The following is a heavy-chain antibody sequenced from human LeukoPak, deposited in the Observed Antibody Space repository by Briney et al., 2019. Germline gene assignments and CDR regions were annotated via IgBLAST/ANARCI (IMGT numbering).Heavy chain of an antibody. CDR2: ISSSGSTI. D-gene: IGHD2-21*02. Sequence: PGRSLRLSCAASGFTFSSYEMNWVRQAPGKGLEWVSYISSSGSTIYYADSVKGRFTISRDNAKNSLYLQMNSLRAEDTAVYYCARDGAYCGGDCYSDYMDVWGKGTTVTISS. CDR1: GFTFSSYE. J-gene: IGHJ6*03. CDR3: ARDGAYCGGDCYSDYMDV. V-gene: IGHV3-48*03.